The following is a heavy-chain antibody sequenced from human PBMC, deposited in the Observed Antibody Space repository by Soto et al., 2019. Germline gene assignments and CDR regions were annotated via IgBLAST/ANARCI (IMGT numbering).Heavy chain of an antibody. CDR3: AHRPRGFSDYFDY. D-gene: IGHD5-18*01. CDR1: GFSLTTRGVG. Sequence: QITLKESGPTLVKPTQTLTLTCTFSGFSLTTRGVGVGWIRQPPGKALEWLALIYWDDDEVYSPSLKSRLTITMDTSKSDVVLTMTNRDAVDTATYYCAHRPRGFSDYFDYCGQGTLVTGSS. V-gene: IGHV2-5*02. CDR2: IYWDDDE. J-gene: IGHJ4*02.